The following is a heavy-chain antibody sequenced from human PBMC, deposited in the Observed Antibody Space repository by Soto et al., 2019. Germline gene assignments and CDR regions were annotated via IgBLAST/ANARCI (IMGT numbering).Heavy chain of an antibody. Sequence: EVQLVESGGVVVQPGGSLRLSCAASGFTFDDYTMHWVRQAPGKGLEWVSLISWDGGSTYYADSVKGRFTISRDNSKKSLYLQMNNLRTEYSAFYYCAKAKRGFNYGSNFYYWGQGTLVTLSS. D-gene: IGHD5-18*01. CDR1: GFTFDDYT. CDR2: ISWDGGST. J-gene: IGHJ4*02. V-gene: IGHV3-43*01. CDR3: AKAKRGFNYGSNFYY.